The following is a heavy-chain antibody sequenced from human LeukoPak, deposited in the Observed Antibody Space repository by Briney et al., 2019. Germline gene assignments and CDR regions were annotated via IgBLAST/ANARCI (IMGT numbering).Heavy chain of an antibody. D-gene: IGHD3-22*01. Sequence: GGSLRLSCAASGFTFSSYSINWVHQAPGKGLEWVSSISSSSSYIYYADSVKGRFTISRDNAKNSLYLQMNSLRAEDTAVYYCARDDSSGYYQDYWGQGTLVTVSS. V-gene: IGHV3-21*01. CDR1: GFTFSSYS. CDR2: ISSSSSYI. J-gene: IGHJ4*02. CDR3: ARDDSSGYYQDY.